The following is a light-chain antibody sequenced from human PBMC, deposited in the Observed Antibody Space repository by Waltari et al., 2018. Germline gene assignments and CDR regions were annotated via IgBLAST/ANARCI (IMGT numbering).Light chain of an antibody. J-gene: IGLJ1*01. CDR2: YDN. V-gene: IGLV3-21*01. CDR1: NIESKS. CDR3: QVWDANTDPGV. Sequence: SYVLTQPPSVSVAPGETARITCGGNNIESKSVHWYRQRPGQAPVVVISYDNDRAAGIRVRVSRSNSGNTATLTSSRCEAGEEAGVSGQVWDANTDPGVFGTGTEVTGL.